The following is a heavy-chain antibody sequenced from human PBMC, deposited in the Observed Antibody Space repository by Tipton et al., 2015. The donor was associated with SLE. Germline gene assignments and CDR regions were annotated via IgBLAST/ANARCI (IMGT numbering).Heavy chain of an antibody. CDR1: GGSISSYY. CDR3: ARALWKVGDY. V-gene: IGHV4-34*01. J-gene: IGHJ4*02. D-gene: IGHD1-1*01. Sequence: TLSLTCTVSGGSISSYYWSWTRQPPGKGLEWIGEIDHSGSTNHNPSLMSRVTISVDTSKNQLSLKLSAVTSADTAVYYCARALWKVGDYWRQGTLVTVSS. CDR2: IDHSGST.